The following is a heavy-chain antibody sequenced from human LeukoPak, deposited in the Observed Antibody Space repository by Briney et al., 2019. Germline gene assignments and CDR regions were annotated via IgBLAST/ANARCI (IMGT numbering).Heavy chain of an antibody. CDR1: GFTFSSYN. CDR2: ISSRSSYI. CDR3: ASGVNYFDY. Sequence: GGSLRLSCAASGFTFSSYNMKWVRQAPGKGLEWVSSISSRSSYIFYADSVRGRFTISRDNAKKSLYLQMNSLRAEDTAVYYCASGVNYFDYWGQGTLVTVSS. D-gene: IGHD3-3*01. J-gene: IGHJ4*02. V-gene: IGHV3-21*01.